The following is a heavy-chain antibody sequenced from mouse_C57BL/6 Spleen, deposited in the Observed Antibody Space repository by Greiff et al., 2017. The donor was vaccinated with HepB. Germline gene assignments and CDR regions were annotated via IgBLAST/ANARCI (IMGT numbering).Heavy chain of an antibody. V-gene: IGHV5-4*01. CDR2: ISDGGSYT. CDR3: ARDGLYYGSNYFDY. CDR1: GFTFSSYA. J-gene: IGHJ2*01. D-gene: IGHD1-1*01. Sequence: EVQLVESGGGLVKPGGSLKLSCAASGFTFSSYAMSWVRQTPEKRLAWVATISDGGSYTYYPDNVKGRFTISRDNAKNNLYLQMSHLKSEDTAMYYCARDGLYYGSNYFDYWGQGTTLTVSS.